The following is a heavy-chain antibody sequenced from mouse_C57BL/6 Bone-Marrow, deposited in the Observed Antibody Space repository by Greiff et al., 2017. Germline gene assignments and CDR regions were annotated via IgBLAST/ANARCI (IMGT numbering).Heavy chain of an antibody. V-gene: IGHV1-50*01. Sequence: QVHVKQSGAELVKPGASVKLSCKASGYTFTSYWMQWVKQRPGQGLEWIGEFDPSDSYTNYNQKFKGKATLTVDTSSSTAYMQLSSLTSEDSAVYYCARPRLVYFDVWGTGTTVTVSS. CDR2: FDPSDSYT. J-gene: IGHJ1*03. CDR1: GYTFTSYW. CDR3: ARPRLVYFDV.